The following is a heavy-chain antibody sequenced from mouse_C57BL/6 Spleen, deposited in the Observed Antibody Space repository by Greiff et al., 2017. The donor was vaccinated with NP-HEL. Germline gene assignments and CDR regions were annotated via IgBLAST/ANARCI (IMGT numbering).Heavy chain of an antibody. Sequence: VQRQQSGAELVKPGASVKLSCKASGYTFTSYWMHWVKQRPGQGLEWIGMIHPNSGSTNYNEKFKSKATLTVDKSSSTAYMQLSSLTSEDSAVYYCAREGTTVSSFYYFDYWGQGTTLTVSS. V-gene: IGHV1-64*01. J-gene: IGHJ2*01. CDR1: GYTFTSYW. D-gene: IGHD1-1*01. CDR2: IHPNSGST. CDR3: AREGTTVSSFYYFDY.